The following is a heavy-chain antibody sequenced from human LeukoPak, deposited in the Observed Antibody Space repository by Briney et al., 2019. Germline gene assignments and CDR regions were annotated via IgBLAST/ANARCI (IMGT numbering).Heavy chain of an antibody. D-gene: IGHD1-1*01. Sequence: SETLSLTCTVSGGSISSYYWSWIRQPPGKGLEWIGYIYYSGSTNYNPSLKSRVTMSVDTSKNQFSLKLSSVTAADTAVYFCARWMGTWNAFDIWGQGTVVTVSS. CDR2: IYYSGST. J-gene: IGHJ3*02. CDR1: GGSISSYY. CDR3: ARWMGTWNAFDI. V-gene: IGHV4-59*01.